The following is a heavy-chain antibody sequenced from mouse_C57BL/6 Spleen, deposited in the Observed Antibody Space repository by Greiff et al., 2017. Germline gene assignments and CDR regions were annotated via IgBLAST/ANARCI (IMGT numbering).Heavy chain of an antibody. Sequence: EVKLQESGGGLVKPGGSLKLSCAASGFTFSDYGMHWVRQAPEKGLEWVAYISSGSSTIYYADTVKGRFTISRDNAKNTLFLQMTSLRSEDTAMYYCAIPSYDYDGAWFAYWGQGTLVTVSA. D-gene: IGHD2-4*01. J-gene: IGHJ3*01. CDR2: ISSGSSTI. V-gene: IGHV5-17*01. CDR3: AIPSYDYDGAWFAY. CDR1: GFTFSDYG.